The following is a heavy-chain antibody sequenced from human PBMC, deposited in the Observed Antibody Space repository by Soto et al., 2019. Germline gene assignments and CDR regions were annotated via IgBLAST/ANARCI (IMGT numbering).Heavy chain of an antibody. J-gene: IGHJ3*02. CDR3: ARPRYYDSSGYYPDDAFDI. D-gene: IGHD3-22*01. CDR2: IYPGDSDT. V-gene: IGHV5-51*01. CDR1: GYSFTRYW. Sequence: PXEFVKISCKGSGYSFTRYWSGWVRQIPGKGLEWMGIIYPGDSDTRYSPSFQGQVTISADKSISTAYLQWSSLKASDTAMYYCARPRYYDSSGYYPDDAFDIWGQGTMVTVSS.